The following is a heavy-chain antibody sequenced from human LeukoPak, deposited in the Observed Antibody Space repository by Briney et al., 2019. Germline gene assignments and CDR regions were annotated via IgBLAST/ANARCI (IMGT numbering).Heavy chain of an antibody. D-gene: IGHD3-22*01. CDR1: GYSFTNYW. CDR2: IYPGGSDT. V-gene: IGHV5-51*01. J-gene: IGHJ3*02. Sequence: GESLKISCKGSGYSFTNYWIGWVRQMPGKGLECVGIIYPGGSDTRYSPSFQGQVTISADKSISTAYLQWSSLKASDTAMYYCARPIVYDSSGYYPGAFDIWGQGTMVTVSS. CDR3: ARPIVYDSSGYYPGAFDI.